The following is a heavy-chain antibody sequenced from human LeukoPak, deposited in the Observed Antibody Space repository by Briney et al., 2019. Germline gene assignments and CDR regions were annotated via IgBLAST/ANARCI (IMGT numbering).Heavy chain of an antibody. CDR1: GYTFTGYY. Sequence: ASVKVSCKASGYTFTGYYMHWVRQAPGQGLEWMGWINPIIGDTNYAQRFQGRVTMTRDTSISTAYMDLSRLRSEDTAVYYCARDYGYCSSTGSYYFDYWGQGTLVTVSS. CDR2: INPIIGDT. V-gene: IGHV1-2*02. CDR3: ARDYGYCSSTGSYYFDY. J-gene: IGHJ4*02. D-gene: IGHD2-2*01.